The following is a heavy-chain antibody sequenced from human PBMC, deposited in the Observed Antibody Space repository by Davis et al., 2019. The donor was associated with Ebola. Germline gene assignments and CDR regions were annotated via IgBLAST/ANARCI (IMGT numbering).Heavy chain of an antibody. Sequence: SLKTSCAAPGFTFDDYAMHLVRQAPGKGLEWVSGISWNSGSIGYADSVKGRFTISRDNAKNSLYLQMNSLRAEDTALYYCAKDAYSSSWYSDYWGQGTLVTVSS. V-gene: IGHV3-9*01. J-gene: IGHJ4*02. CDR2: ISWNSGSI. CDR1: GFTFDDYA. D-gene: IGHD6-13*01. CDR3: AKDAYSSSWYSDY.